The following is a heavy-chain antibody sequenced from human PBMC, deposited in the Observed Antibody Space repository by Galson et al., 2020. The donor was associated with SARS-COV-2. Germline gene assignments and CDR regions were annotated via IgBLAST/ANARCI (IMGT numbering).Heavy chain of an antibody. CDR1: GGSISSGGYY. D-gene: IGHD3-22*01. CDR2: IYYSGST. CDR3: ARGYYYDSSGYFQDAFDI. V-gene: IGHV4-31*03. J-gene: IGHJ3*02. Sequence: SETLSLTCTVSGGSISSGGYYWSWIRQHPGKGLEWIGYIYYSGSTYYNPSLKSRVTISVDTSKNQFSLKLSSVTAADTAVYYCARGYYYDSSGYFQDAFDIWGQGTRVTVSS.